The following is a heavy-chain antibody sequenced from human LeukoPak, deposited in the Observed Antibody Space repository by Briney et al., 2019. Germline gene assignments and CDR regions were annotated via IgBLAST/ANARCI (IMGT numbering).Heavy chain of an antibody. J-gene: IGHJ1*01. CDR2: IWYDGSNK. CDR3: ARGPTNSWFQLLAEYFQH. V-gene: IGHV3-33*01. D-gene: IGHD6-13*01. CDR1: GFTFSNYG. Sequence: PGGSLRLSCAASGFTFSNYGMHWVRQAPGKGLEWVAVIWYDGSNKYYADSVKGRFTISRDNSKNTLYLQMNSLRAEDTAVYYCARGPTNSWFQLLAEYFQHWGQGTLVTVSS.